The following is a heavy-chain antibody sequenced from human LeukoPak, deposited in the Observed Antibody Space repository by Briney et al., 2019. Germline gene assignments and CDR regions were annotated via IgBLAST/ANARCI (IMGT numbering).Heavy chain of an antibody. J-gene: IGHJ4*02. CDR1: GGSISSSTYY. CDR2: LSYSGKT. Sequence: SETLSLTCIISGGSISSSTYYWGWIRQPPGKGLEWIGTLSYSGKTYYNPSLKSRVTISIDTSKNQFYLKLSSVTAADTAVYYCGRAVGSFDWLPLFDYWGQGTLVTVSS. CDR3: GRAVGSFDWLPLFDY. D-gene: IGHD3-9*01. V-gene: IGHV4-39*07.